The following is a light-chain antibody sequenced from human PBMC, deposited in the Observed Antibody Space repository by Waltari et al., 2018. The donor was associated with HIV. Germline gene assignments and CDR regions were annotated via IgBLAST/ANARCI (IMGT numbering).Light chain of an antibody. CDR2: EVT. CDR3: CTFAGSSTPVV. V-gene: IGLV2-23*02. J-gene: IGLJ2*01. Sequence: QSALPQPASVAGSPGQSITIACTGASSEVGTYDLVSWSQHLPGKAPKLMIYEVTKRPSGVSNRFSGSQSGNTASLTISGLQTDDEADYYCCTFAGSSTPVVFGGGTKLTVL. CDR1: SSEVGTYDL.